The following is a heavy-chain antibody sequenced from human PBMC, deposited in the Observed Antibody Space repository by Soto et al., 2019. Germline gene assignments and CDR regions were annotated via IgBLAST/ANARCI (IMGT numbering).Heavy chain of an antibody. Sequence: GGSLRLSCAASGFTVSSNYMSWVRQAPGKGLEWVSVIYTGGSTYYADSVKGRFTISRDNSKNTLYLQMNSLRAEDSAVYYCARDRYYGSGTSLNWFDPWGQGTLVTVSS. V-gene: IGHV3-66*01. CDR1: GFTVSSNY. D-gene: IGHD3-10*01. CDR3: ARDRYYGSGTSLNWFDP. J-gene: IGHJ5*02. CDR2: IYTGGST.